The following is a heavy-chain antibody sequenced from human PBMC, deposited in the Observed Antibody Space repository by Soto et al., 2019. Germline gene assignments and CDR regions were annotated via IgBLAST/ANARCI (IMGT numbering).Heavy chain of an antibody. CDR1: GDSFSSGDYK. CDR2: TYYSGYT. CDR3: ARSGDYVSFDY. V-gene: IGHV4-30-4*01. Sequence: QVQLQESGPGLVKPSQTLSLTCTVSGDSFSSGDYKWSWIRQPPGKGLEWIGYTYYSGYTYNNPSLMSRPTMSVVTSKNQFSLKLTSVTAADPAVYYCARSGDYVSFDYRGPGTLVTVSS. D-gene: IGHD4-17*01. J-gene: IGHJ4*02.